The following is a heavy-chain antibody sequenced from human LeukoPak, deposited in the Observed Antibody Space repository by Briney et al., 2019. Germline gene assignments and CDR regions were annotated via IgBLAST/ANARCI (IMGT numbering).Heavy chain of an antibody. CDR1: GGTFSSYA. CDR2: IIPILGIA. CDR3: ARAAIYPAYYFDY. V-gene: IGHV1-69*04. D-gene: IGHD2-21*01. Sequence: ASVKASCKASGGTFSSYAISWVRQAPGQGLEWMGRIIPILGIANYAQKFQGRVTITADKSTSTAYMELSSLRSEDTAVYYCARAAIYPAYYFDYWGQGTLVTVSS. J-gene: IGHJ4*02.